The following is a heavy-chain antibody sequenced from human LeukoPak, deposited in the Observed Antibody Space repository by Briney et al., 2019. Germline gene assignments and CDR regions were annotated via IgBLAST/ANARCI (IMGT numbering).Heavy chain of an antibody. J-gene: IGHJ4*02. CDR3: ARDLPGRDYYFDY. D-gene: IGHD3-10*01. Sequence: GGSLRLSCAASGFTFSSYSMNWVRQAPGKGLEWVSSISSSSSYIYYADSVKGRFTVSRDNAKNSLYLQMNSMRAEDTAVYYCARDLPGRDYYFDYWGQGTLVTVSS. CDR2: ISSSSSYI. CDR1: GFTFSSYS. V-gene: IGHV3-21*01.